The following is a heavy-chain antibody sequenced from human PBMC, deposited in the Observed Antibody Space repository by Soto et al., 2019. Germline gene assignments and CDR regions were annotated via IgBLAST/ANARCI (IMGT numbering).Heavy chain of an antibody. V-gene: IGHV4-31*03. CDR1: GGSISSGGYY. CDR2: IYYSGST. CDR3: ARAQGAAAYLYNWFDP. Sequence: QVQLQESGPGLVKPSQTLSLTCTVSGGSISSGGYYWSWIRQHPGKGLEWIGYIYYSGSTYYNPSLKSRVTISVDTSKNQFSLKLSSVTAADTAVYYCARAQGAAAYLYNWFDPWGQGTLVTVSS. D-gene: IGHD6-13*01. J-gene: IGHJ5*02.